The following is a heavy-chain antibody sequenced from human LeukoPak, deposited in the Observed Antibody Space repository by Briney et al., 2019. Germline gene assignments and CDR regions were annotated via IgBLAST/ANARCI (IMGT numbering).Heavy chain of an antibody. J-gene: IGHJ6*02. Sequence: LSLTCTVSGGSISSGDYYWSWIRQAPGKGLEWVSAISGSGGSTYYADSVKGRFTISRDNSKNTLYLQMNSLRAEDTAVYYCAKAIAVPYYYGMDVWGQGTTVTVSS. V-gene: IGHV3-23*01. CDR2: ISGSGGST. D-gene: IGHD6-19*01. CDR3: AKAIAVPYYYGMDV. CDR1: GGSISSGDYY.